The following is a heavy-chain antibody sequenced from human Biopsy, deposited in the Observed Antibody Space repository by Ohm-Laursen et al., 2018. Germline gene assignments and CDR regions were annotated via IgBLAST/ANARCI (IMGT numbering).Heavy chain of an antibody. J-gene: IGHJ6*02. CDR3: GRVWLWRGYGMDV. CDR2: IYYTGKT. V-gene: IGHV4-59*01. D-gene: IGHD6-19*01. Sequence: SETLSLTCTVSNGSIRNYYWSWLRQTPGKGLEWLGYIYYTGKTTYNPSLESRITISVDTSKNKFSLQLDSMTAADTAVYYCGRVWLWRGYGMDVWGQGTTVTVSS. CDR1: NGSIRNYY.